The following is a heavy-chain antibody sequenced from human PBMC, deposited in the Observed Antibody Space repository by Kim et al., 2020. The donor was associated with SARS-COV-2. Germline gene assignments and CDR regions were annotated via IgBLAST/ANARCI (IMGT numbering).Heavy chain of an antibody. Sequence: GGSLRLSCAGYGFTFSSYVMSWVRQAPGKGLEWVSTITETSGESFYADSVRGRFTISRDDSRNTLYLQMNSLRAEDTAVYYCARKGGQQPGRPGNYFDDWGQGTLVTVSS. V-gene: IGHV3-23*01. CDR1: GFTFSSYV. J-gene: IGHJ4*02. CDR3: ARKGGQQPGRPGNYFDD. CDR2: ITETSGES. D-gene: IGHD6-13*01.